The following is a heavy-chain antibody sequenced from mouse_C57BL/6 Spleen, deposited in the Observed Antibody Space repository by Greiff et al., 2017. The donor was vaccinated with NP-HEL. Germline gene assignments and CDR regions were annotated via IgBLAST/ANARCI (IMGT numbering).Heavy chain of an antibody. CDR3: ARLRRTVFDY. V-gene: IGHV7-3*01. Sequence: EVNLVESGGGLVQPGGSLSLSCAASGFTFTDYYMSWVRQPPGKALEWLGFIRNKANGYTTEYSASVKGRFTISRDNSQSILYLQMNALRAEDSATYYCARLRRTVFDYWGQGTTLTVSS. CDR1: GFTFTDYY. CDR2: IRNKANGYTT. J-gene: IGHJ2*01. D-gene: IGHD2-12*01.